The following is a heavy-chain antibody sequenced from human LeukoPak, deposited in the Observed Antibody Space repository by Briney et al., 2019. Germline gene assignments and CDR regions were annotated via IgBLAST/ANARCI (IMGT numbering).Heavy chain of an antibody. J-gene: IGHJ6*02. D-gene: IGHD5-18*01. CDR3: ARQLWFFLDYYYYGMDV. V-gene: IGHV4-39*01. CDR1: GGSISSSSYY. CDR2: IYYSGST. Sequence: SETLSLTCTVSGGSISSSSYYWGWIRQPPGKGLEWTGGIYYSGSTYYNPSLKSRVTISVDTSKNQFSLKLSSVTAADTAVYYCARQLWFFLDYYYYGMDVWGQGTTVTVSS.